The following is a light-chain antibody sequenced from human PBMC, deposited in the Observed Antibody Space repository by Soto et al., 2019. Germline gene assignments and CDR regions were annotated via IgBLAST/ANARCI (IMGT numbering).Light chain of an antibody. CDR2: GAA. CDR3: QQYNSSPTWR. Sequence: GEKVSVSCRASQSVSSSYLAWYQQKPGQAPRLLIYGAATRATGIPARFSGSGSRTEVTLTIRSFRHAGCAVHSCQQYNSSPTWRVAQGTKVDIK. CDR1: QSVSSSY. J-gene: IGKJ1*01. V-gene: IGKV3D-7*01.